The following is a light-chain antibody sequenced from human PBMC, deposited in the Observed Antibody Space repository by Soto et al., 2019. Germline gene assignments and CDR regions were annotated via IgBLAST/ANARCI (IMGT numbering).Light chain of an antibody. CDR1: QSVISS. Sequence: EIVMTQSPATLSVSPGEGATLSCRASQSVISSSAWYQQKPGQAPRLLLYGASTRATGIPARFSGSGSGTEFTLTISSLHSEDFAVYYCQQYNNWPRTFGQGTKVDI. J-gene: IGKJ1*01. CDR3: QQYNNWPRT. V-gene: IGKV3-15*01. CDR2: GAS.